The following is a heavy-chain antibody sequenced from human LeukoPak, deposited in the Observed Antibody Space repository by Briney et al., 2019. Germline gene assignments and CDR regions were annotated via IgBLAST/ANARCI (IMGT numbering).Heavy chain of an antibody. CDR2: ISYDAINK. CDR1: GFTFINYA. CDR3: ARGYYYYYMDV. J-gene: IGHJ6*03. V-gene: IGHV3-30*04. Sequence: HPGRSLRLSCAASGFTFINYATHWVRQAPGKGLEWVAVISYDAINKYYADSVKGRFTISRDNSKNTLYLQMNSLRAEDTAMYYCARGYYYYYMDVWGKGTTVTVSS.